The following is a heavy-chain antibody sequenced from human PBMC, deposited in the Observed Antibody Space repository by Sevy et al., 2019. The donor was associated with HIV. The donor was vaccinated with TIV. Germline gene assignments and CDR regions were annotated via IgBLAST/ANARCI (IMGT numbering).Heavy chain of an antibody. CDR2: IHDSGIT. J-gene: IGHJ4*02. CDR3: ARANYKYGYFDF. D-gene: IGHD1-7*01. CDR1: SGSISNYY. V-gene: IGHV4-4*08. Sequence: SETLSLTCIVSSGSISNYYLNWIRQPPGKGLEWIGYIHDSGITNYNASLKSRLSISLDSSKNPFSLKLTSVTATDTAVYYCARANYKYGYFDFWGQGTLVTVSS.